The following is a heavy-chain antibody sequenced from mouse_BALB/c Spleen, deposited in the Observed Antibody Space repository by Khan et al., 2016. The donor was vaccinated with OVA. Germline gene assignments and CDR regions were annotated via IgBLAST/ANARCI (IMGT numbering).Heavy chain of an antibody. J-gene: IGHJ4*01. V-gene: IGHV2-3*01. D-gene: IGHD6-1*01. CDR2: IWGDGST. CDR3: AGFEASYYAMYY. CDR1: GFSLTNYG. Sequence: VQLQESGPGLVAPSQSLSITCTVSGFSLTNYGVNWVRQPPGKGLEWLGVIWGDGSTNYHSALISRLSITKDNSKSQVFFKLNRLQTDDTATYYCAGFEASYYAMYYWGQGTSVTVSS.